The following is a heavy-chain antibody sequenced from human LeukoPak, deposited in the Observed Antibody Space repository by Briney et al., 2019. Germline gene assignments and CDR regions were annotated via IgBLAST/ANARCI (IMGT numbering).Heavy chain of an antibody. Sequence: GGSLRLSCAASAITFSTYAMSWVRQAPGKGLVWVSRINSDGTRTSYVDSAKGRFTISRDNAKNTLYLQMNGLRVEDTAVYYCAREGGDYEDAFDIWGQGTMVTVSS. V-gene: IGHV3-74*01. CDR3: AREGGDYEDAFDI. CDR2: INSDGTRT. D-gene: IGHD4-17*01. CDR1: AITFSTYA. J-gene: IGHJ3*02.